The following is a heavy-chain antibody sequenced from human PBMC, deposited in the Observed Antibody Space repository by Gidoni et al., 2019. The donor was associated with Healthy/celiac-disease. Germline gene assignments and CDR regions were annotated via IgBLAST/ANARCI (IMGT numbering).Heavy chain of an antibody. CDR1: GYSISSGYY. Sequence: QVQLQESGPGLVTPSETLSLTCPVSGYSISSGYYWGWIRQPPGKGLEWIGSIYHSGSTYYNPSLKSRVTISVDTSKNQFSLKLSSVTAADTAVYYCARNYYDSSGYYLEVWGQGTLVTVSS. V-gene: IGHV4-38-2*01. CDR3: ARNYYDSSGYYLEV. J-gene: IGHJ4*02. D-gene: IGHD3-22*01. CDR2: IYHSGST.